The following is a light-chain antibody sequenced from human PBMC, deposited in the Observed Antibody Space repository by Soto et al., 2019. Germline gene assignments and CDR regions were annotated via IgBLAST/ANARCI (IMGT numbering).Light chain of an antibody. CDR2: AAS. Sequence: DIRMTQSPSSLSASVGDRVTITCRASQSIYNYLNWYQQKPGKAPQLLIFAASSLESGVPSRFSGSGSGTEFTLTISSLQPDDFATYYCQQYNSYSWTFGQGTKVDIK. CDR3: QQYNSYSWT. V-gene: IGKV1-5*01. CDR1: QSIYNY. J-gene: IGKJ1*01.